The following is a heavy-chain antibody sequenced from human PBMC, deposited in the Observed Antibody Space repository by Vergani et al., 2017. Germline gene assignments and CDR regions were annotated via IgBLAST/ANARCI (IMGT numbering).Heavy chain of an antibody. J-gene: IGHJ6*02. D-gene: IGHD2-2*01. CDR1: GFTFDDYA. V-gene: IGHV3-66*02. CDR3: ARDPGAIHYYCMDV. CDR2: IYSGGST. Sequence: EVQLVESGGGLVQPGRSLRLSCAASGFTFDDYAMHWVRQAPGKGLEWVSVIYSGGSTYYADSVKGRFTISRDNSKNTLYLQMNSLRAEDTAVYYCARDPGAIHYYCMDVWGQGTTVTVSS.